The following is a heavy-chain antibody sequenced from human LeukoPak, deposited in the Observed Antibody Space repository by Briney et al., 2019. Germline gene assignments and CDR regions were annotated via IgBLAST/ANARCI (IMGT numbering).Heavy chain of an antibody. CDR2: ISGSAGST. J-gene: IGHJ4*02. D-gene: IGHD5-12*01. CDR3: AKGRLPTIGSADY. Sequence: GGSLRLSCAASGFTFSGYAMRWGRQAPGQGLDLVSSISGSAGSTYYADSVKGRFTISRDNYKYLLYLQMNSLRAEDTAVYYCAKGRLPTIGSADYWGQETLVTVSS. V-gene: IGHV3-23*01. CDR1: GFTFSGYA.